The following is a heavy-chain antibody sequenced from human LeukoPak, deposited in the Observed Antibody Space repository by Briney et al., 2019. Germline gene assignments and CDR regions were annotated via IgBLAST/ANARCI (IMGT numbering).Heavy chain of an antibody. V-gene: IGHV1-24*01. CDR3: ATVRSGSYPPHYNWFDP. D-gene: IGHD1-26*01. CDR1: GYTLTELS. J-gene: IGHJ5*02. Sequence: GASVKISCEVSGYTLTELSMHWVRQAPGKGLELMGGFDPEDGETIYAQKFQGRVTMTEDTSTDTAYMELSSLISEDTALYYCATVRSGSYPPHYNWFDPWGQGTLVTVSS. CDR2: FDPEDGET.